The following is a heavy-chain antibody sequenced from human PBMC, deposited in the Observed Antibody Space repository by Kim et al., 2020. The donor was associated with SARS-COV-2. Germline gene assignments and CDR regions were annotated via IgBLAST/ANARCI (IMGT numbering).Heavy chain of an antibody. D-gene: IGHD3-16*01. CDR2: INPNTGGT. CDR3: AKDPERGRFMEV. CDR1: GYTFTGYY. J-gene: IGHJ6*02. Sequence: ASVKVSCKASGYTFTGYYIQWVRQAPGQGLEWMGWINPNTGGTNYAQKFQGRVTMTRDTSISTAYMELSRLTSDDTAVFYCAKDPERGRFMEVWGQGTTV. V-gene: IGHV1-2*02.